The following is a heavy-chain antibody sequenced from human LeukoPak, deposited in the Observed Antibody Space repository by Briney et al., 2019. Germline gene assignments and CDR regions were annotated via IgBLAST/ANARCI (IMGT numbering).Heavy chain of an antibody. Sequence: SETLSLTCAVYGGSFSGYYWSWIRQPPGKGLEWIGEINHSGSTNYNPYLKSRVTISVDTSKNQFSLKLSSVTAADTAVYYCARAGGIDIWGQGTMVTVSS. V-gene: IGHV4-34*01. CDR1: GGSFSGYY. J-gene: IGHJ3*02. CDR3: ARAGGIDI. CDR2: INHSGST. D-gene: IGHD3-16*01.